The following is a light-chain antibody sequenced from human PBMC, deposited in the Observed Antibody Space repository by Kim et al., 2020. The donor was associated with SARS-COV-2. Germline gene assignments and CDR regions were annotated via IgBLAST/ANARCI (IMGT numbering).Light chain of an antibody. J-gene: IGKJ1*01. CDR3: QQSNNWPPLT. CDR1: QTIKNR. Sequence: STGERATLSCRASQTIKNRLVWYQHKPGQAPRLLIYDATTRATGIPARFIGSGSETDFTLTISNLQPEDFAVYYCQQSNNWPPLTFGQGTKVDIK. V-gene: IGKV3-15*01. CDR2: DAT.